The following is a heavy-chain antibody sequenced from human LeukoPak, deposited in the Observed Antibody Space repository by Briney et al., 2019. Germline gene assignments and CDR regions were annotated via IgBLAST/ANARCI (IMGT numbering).Heavy chain of an antibody. D-gene: IGHD3-10*01. Sequence: GGSLRLSCAASGFTFSSYGMHWVRQAPGKGLEWVAFIRYDGSNKYYADSVKGRFTISRDNSKNTLYLQMNSLRAEDTAVYYCAKDRGYYYGSGSSFGIADYWGQGTLVTVSS. CDR1: GFTFSSYG. CDR3: AKDRGYYYGSGSSFGIADY. V-gene: IGHV3-30*02. CDR2: IRYDGSNK. J-gene: IGHJ4*02.